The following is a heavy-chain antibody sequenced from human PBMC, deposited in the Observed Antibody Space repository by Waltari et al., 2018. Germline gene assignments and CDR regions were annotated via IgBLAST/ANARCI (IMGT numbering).Heavy chain of an antibody. V-gene: IGHV4-39*01. CDR2: IYHTGTT. J-gene: IGHJ6*02. CDR3: ARLSSTSTGNYYYGLDV. Sequence: QLQLQESGPGLVKPSETLSLTCTVSGRSIDSSSYSWGWIPQSPGKGLEWIGTIYHTGTTYDKPSLKSRVTLSIDTSKNQFSLKLSSVIATDTAVYYCARLSSTSTGNYYYGLDVWGQGTTVTVSS. CDR1: GRSIDSSSYS. D-gene: IGHD3-10*01.